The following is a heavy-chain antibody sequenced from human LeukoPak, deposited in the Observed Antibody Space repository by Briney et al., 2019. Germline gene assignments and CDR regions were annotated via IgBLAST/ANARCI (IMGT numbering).Heavy chain of an antibody. CDR2: ISYDGSTT. Sequence: GGSLRLSCAASGFTFSSYAMHWVRQAPGKGLEWVTVISYDGSTTYYADSVKGRFTISRDNSKNTVYLQMNSLRAEDTAVYYCARESMTYYDYYYGMDVWGQGTTVTVSS. D-gene: IGHD3-10*01. V-gene: IGHV3-30*04. CDR1: GFTFSSYA. CDR3: ARESMTYYDYYYGMDV. J-gene: IGHJ6*02.